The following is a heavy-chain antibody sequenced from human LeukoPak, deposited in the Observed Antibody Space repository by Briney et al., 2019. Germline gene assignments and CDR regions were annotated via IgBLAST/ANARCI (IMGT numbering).Heavy chain of an antibody. V-gene: IGHV3-30-3*01. CDR3: ARDQLAWVTTATYYFDY. CDR2: ISYDGSNK. D-gene: IGHD4-17*01. Sequence: PGGSLRLSCAASGFTFSSYAMHWVRQAPGKGLEWVAVISYDGSNKYYADSVKGRFTTSRDNSKNTLYLQMNSLRAEDTAVYYCARDQLAWVTTATYYFDYWGQGTLVTVSS. J-gene: IGHJ4*02. CDR1: GFTFSSYA.